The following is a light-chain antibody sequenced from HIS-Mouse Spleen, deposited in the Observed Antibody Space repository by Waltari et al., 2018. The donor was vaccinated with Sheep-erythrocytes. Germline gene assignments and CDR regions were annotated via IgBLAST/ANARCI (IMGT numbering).Light chain of an antibody. CDR2: LGS. V-gene: IGKV2-28*01. J-gene: IGKJ1*01. CDR1: QSLLHSNGYNY. CDR3: MQALQTPRT. Sequence: DIVMTQSPLSLPVTPGEPASTPSRSSQSLLHSNGYNYLDWYLQKPGQSPQLLIYLGSNRASGVPDRFSGSGSGTDFTLKISRVEAEDVGVYYCMQALQTPRTFGQGTKVEIK.